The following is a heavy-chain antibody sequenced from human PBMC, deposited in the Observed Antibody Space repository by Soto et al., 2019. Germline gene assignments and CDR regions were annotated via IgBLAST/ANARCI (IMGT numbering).Heavy chain of an antibody. CDR2: ISADGSNT. Sequence: EVQLLESGGGLIQPGGSLRLSCAASGFTISSYGMSWVRQAPGKGLEWVSAISADGSNTYYADSGRGRFTVSRDNSKYALYLQLTSLKAGDTAEYYWVAGYSLGGGARGSLVTVSS. V-gene: IGHV3-23*01. CDR3: VAGYSLGG. D-gene: IGHD3-16*01. CDR1: GFTISSYG. J-gene: IGHJ4*02.